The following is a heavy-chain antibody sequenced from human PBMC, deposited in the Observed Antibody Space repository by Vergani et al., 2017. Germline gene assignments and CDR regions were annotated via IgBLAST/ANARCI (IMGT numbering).Heavy chain of an antibody. CDR2: IIPIFGTA. Sequence: QVQLVQSGAEVKKPGSSVKVSCKASGGTFSSYAISWVRQAPGQGLEWMGRIIPIFGTANYAQKFQGRVTITADKSTSTAYMELSLLRSEDTAVYYCARDRGTVSPHADSFDIWGQGTMVTVSS. D-gene: IGHD1-7*01. V-gene: IGHV1-69*14. CDR1: GGTFSSYA. J-gene: IGHJ3*02. CDR3: ARDRGTVSPHADSFDI.